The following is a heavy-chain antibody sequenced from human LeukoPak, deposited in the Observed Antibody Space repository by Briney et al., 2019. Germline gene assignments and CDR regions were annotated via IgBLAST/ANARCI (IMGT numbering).Heavy chain of an antibody. Sequence: GGSLRLSCAASGFTFDNYAMIWVRLAPGRGLEYVSVISGSGDGTYSADSVRGRFTISRDNSKNMLYLQMNSLRAEDTAAYYCAKDRDPYSAARLFDSWGQGTLVTVSS. V-gene: IGHV3-23*01. J-gene: IGHJ4*02. D-gene: IGHD3-16*02. CDR1: GFTFDNYA. CDR3: AKDRDPYSAARLFDS. CDR2: ISGSGDGT.